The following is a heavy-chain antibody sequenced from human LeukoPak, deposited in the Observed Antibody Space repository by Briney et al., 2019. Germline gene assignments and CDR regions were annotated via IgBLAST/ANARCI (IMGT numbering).Heavy chain of an antibody. CDR3: ARGFPDIVVVVAAHEPYYFDY. V-gene: IGHV4-34*01. D-gene: IGHD2-15*01. CDR2: INHSGST. J-gene: IGHJ4*02. CDR1: GGSFSGYY. Sequence: PSETLSPICAVYGGSFSGYYWSWIRQPPGKGLEWIGEINHSGSTNYNPSLKSRVTISVDTSKNQFSLKLSSVTAADTAVYYCARGFPDIVVVVAAHEPYYFDYWGQGTLVTVSS.